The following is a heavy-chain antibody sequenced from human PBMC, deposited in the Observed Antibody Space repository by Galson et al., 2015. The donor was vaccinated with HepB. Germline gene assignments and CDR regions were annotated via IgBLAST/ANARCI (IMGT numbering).Heavy chain of an antibody. CDR3: AKDLLSGSGWCTYSDY. Sequence: SLRLSCAASGFTFSSYAMGWVRQAPGKGLEWVSAIEPTVASTYYADSVKGRFTISRDNSKNTLYLQVNSLRAEDTAVYYCAKDLLSGSGWCTYSDYCGQRSLGAVAP. V-gene: IGHV3-23*01. D-gene: IGHD6-19*01. J-gene: IGHJ4*02. CDR1: GFTFSSYA. CDR2: IEPTVAST.